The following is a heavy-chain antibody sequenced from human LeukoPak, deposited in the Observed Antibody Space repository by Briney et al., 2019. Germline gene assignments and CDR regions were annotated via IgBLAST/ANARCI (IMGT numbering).Heavy chain of an antibody. CDR2: INPNSGGT. J-gene: IGHJ5*02. D-gene: IGHD3-22*01. CDR1: GYTFTVYY. Sequence: ASVNVSCKASGYTFTVYYMHWVRQAPGQGLEWMGRINPNSGGTNYAQKFQGRVTMTRDTSISTAYMELSRLRSDDTAVYYCARDPLGYDRNWFDPWGQGTLVTVSS. CDR3: ARDPLGYDRNWFDP. V-gene: IGHV1-2*06.